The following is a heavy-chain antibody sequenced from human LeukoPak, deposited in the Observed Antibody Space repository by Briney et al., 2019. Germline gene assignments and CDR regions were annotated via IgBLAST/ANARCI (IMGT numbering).Heavy chain of an antibody. J-gene: IGHJ2*01. CDR2: ISSSSSYI. Sequence: GGSLRLSCAASGFTFSSYSMNWVRQAPGKGLEWVSSISSSSSYIYYADSVKGRFTISRDNAKNSLYLQMNSLRAEDTAVYYCARSPARLRPNWYFDHWGRGTLVTVSS. V-gene: IGHV3-21*01. D-gene: IGHD4-17*01. CDR3: ARSPARLRPNWYFDH. CDR1: GFTFSSYS.